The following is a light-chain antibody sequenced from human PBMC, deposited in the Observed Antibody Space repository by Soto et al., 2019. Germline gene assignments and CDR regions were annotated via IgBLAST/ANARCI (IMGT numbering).Light chain of an antibody. CDR2: DAS. CDR1: QSISSW. V-gene: IGKV1-5*01. J-gene: IGKJ1*01. CDR3: QHYNDYSRA. Sequence: DIQMTQSPSTLSASVGDRVTITCRASQSISSWLAWYQQKPGKAPKLLIYDASSLESGVPSRFSGSRSGTEFTLTISSLQPDDFATYYCQHYNDYSRAVGQGNKVDIK.